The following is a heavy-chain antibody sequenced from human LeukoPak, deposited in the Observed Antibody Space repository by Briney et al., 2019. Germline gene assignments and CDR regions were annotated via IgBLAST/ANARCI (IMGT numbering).Heavy chain of an antibody. J-gene: IGHJ4*02. V-gene: IGHV3-23*01. CDR3: AKMVREFYTISYYFDY. CDR2: ISGSGAGT. CDR1: GFTFSSYA. Sequence: GGCVRLSCAVSGFTFSSYAMNWARQAPGKGLEWVSGISGSGAGTYYADSVKGRFTISRDNSKDTLYLQMNSLRAEDTAVYYCAKMVREFYTISYYFDYWGQGTMVSASS. D-gene: IGHD2-8*01.